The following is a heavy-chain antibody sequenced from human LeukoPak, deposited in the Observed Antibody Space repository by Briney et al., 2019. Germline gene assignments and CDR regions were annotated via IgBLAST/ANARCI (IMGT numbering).Heavy chain of an antibody. CDR1: GYTFTGYY. Sequence: ASVKVSCKASGYTFTGYYMHWVRQAPGQGLEWMGWINPNSGGTNYAQKFQGWVTMTRDTSISTAYMELSRLRSDDTAVYYCARVPIAAAGTLLDYWGQGTLVTVSS. D-gene: IGHD6-13*01. J-gene: IGHJ4*02. CDR2: INPNSGGT. V-gene: IGHV1-2*04. CDR3: ARVPIAAAGTLLDY.